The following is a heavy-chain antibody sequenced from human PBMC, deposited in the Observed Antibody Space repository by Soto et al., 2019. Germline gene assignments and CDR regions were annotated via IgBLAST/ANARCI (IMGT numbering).Heavy chain of an antibody. Sequence: ESGGGVVQPGRSLRLSCAASGFTFSSYAMHWVRQAPGKGLEWVAVISYDGSNKYYADSVKGRFTISRDNSKNTLYLQMNSLRAEDTAVYYCAREDSDTAMIDYWGQGTLVTVSS. CDR2: ISYDGSNK. V-gene: IGHV3-30-3*01. CDR3: AREDSDTAMIDY. J-gene: IGHJ4*02. D-gene: IGHD5-18*01. CDR1: GFTFSSYA.